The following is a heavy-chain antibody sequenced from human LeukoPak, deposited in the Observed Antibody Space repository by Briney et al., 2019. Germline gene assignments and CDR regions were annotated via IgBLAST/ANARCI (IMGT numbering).Heavy chain of an antibody. Sequence: SETLSLTCTVSGGSISSSSYYWGWIRQPPGKGLEWIGSIYYSGSTYYNPSLKSRVTISVDTSKNQFSLKLTSVTAADTAVYYCARAHRSYGWFDPWGQGTLVTVSS. CDR1: GGSISSSSYY. V-gene: IGHV4-39*07. J-gene: IGHJ5*02. D-gene: IGHD4-17*01. CDR2: IYYSGST. CDR3: ARAHRSYGWFDP.